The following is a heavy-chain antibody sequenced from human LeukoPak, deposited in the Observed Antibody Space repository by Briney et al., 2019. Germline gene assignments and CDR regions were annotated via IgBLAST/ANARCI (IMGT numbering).Heavy chain of an antibody. J-gene: IGHJ4*02. V-gene: IGHV3-11*01. CDR2: ISSSGSTI. Sequence: GGALRLSCAASGFTFSDYYMSGIRQAPGKGLEGVSYISSSGSTIYYADSVKGRFTISRDNAKNSLYLQMNSLRAEDTAVYYCAKGRGFRVWDPWDNWGQGTLITVSS. CDR3: AKGRGFRVWDPWDN. D-gene: IGHD3-16*01. CDR1: GFTFSDYY.